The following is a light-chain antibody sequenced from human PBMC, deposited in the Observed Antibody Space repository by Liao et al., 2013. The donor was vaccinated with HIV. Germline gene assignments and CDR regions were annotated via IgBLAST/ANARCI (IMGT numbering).Light chain of an antibody. CDR1: NIGSKK. V-gene: IGLV3-21*01. J-gene: IGLJ3*02. Sequence: SYVLAQPPSVSVAPAKTARITCGENNIGSKKVHWYQQRPGQVPVLVIYYDRDRPSGIPERFSGSNSGNTATLTISGTQAMDEADYYCQAWDSSTVVFGGGTKLTVL. CDR3: QAWDSSTVV. CDR2: YDR.